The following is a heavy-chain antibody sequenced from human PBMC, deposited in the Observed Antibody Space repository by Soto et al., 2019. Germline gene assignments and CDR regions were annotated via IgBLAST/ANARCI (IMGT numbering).Heavy chain of an antibody. Sequence: SQTLSLTCAISGDSVSSNSAAWIWIRRSPSRGLEWLGRTYYRSKWYNEYAVSVKSRIAINPDTSKNQFSLQLNSVTPEDTAVYYCARTSGHFDSWGQGTLVTVSS. J-gene: IGHJ4*02. CDR2: TYYRSKWYN. CDR3: ARTSGHFDS. CDR1: GDSVSSNSAA. D-gene: IGHD6-19*01. V-gene: IGHV6-1*01.